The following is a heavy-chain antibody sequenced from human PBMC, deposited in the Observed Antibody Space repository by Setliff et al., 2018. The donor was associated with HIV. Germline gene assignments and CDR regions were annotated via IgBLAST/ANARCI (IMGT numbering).Heavy chain of an antibody. CDR1: GGILS. CDR3: ARASYSNWGSKGAFDF. CDR2: INPNSGDT. Sequence: ASVKVSCKASGGILSISWVRQAPGQGLEWMGRINPNSGDTNYAQKFQGRVTMTRDTSIDTAYMELSRLISDDTALYFCARASYSNWGSKGAFDFWGQGTMVTVSS. J-gene: IGHJ3*01. V-gene: IGHV1-2*06. D-gene: IGHD7-27*01.